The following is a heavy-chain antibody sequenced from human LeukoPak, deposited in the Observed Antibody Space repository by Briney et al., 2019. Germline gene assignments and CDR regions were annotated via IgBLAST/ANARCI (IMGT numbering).Heavy chain of an antibody. V-gene: IGHV4-59*01. CDR1: GGSISSYY. CDR3: ARDMSSSGWYDQSYYYYYYMDV. CDR2: IYYSGST. Sequence: SETLSLTCTVSGGSISSYYWSWIRQPPGKGLEWVGYIYYSGSTNYNPSLKSRVTISVDTSKNQFSLKLSSVTADDTAVYYCARDMSSSGWYDQSYYYYYYMDVWGKGTTVTVS. D-gene: IGHD6-19*01. J-gene: IGHJ6*03.